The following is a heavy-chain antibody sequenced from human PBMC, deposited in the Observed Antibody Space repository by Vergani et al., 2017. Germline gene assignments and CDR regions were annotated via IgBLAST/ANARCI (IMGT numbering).Heavy chain of an antibody. D-gene: IGHD2-2*01. CDR3: ARQSSTSLAAFNYYYYYMDV. CDR1: GYSISSGYY. CDR2: IYHSGST. Sequence: QVQLQESGPGLVKPSETLSLTCAVSGYSISSGYYWGWIRQPPGKGLEWIGSIYHSGSTYYNPSLKSRVTISVDTSKNQFSLKLSSVTAADTAVYYCARQSSTSLAAFNYYYYYMDVWGKGTTVTVSS. V-gene: IGHV4-38-2*01. J-gene: IGHJ6*03.